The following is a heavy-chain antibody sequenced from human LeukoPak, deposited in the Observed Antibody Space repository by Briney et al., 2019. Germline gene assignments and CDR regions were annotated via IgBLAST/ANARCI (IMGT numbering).Heavy chain of an antibody. V-gene: IGHV3-33*01. D-gene: IGHD1-26*01. Sequence: GGSLRLSCAASGFTFSSYGMHWVRQAPGKGLEWVAVIWYDGSNKCYADSVKGRFTISRDNSKNTLYLQMNSLRAEDTAVYYCARASISGSYPKRKRYYYYYYMDVWGKGTTVTVSS. J-gene: IGHJ6*03. CDR2: IWYDGSNK. CDR3: ARASISGSYPKRKRYYYYYYMDV. CDR1: GFTFSSYG.